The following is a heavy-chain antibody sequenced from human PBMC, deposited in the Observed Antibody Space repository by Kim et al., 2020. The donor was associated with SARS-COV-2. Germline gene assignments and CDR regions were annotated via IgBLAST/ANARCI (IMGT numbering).Heavy chain of an antibody. CDR1: GFTFSSYA. J-gene: IGHJ4*02. D-gene: IGHD2-2*02. CDR2: ISGSGGST. CDR3: AKDHRRRSVVPAAIELAAGTVFDY. V-gene: IGHV3-23*01. Sequence: GGSLRLSCAASGFTFSSYAMSWVRQAPGKGLEWVSAISGSGGSTYYADSVKGRFTISRDNSKNTLYLQMNSLRAEDTAVYYCAKDHRRRSVVPAAIELAAGTVFDYWGQGTLVTVSS.